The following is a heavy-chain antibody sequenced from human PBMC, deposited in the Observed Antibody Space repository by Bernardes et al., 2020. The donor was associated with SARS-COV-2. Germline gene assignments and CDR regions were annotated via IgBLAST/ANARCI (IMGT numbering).Heavy chain of an antibody. Sequence: GGSLRLSCAASGFTFSSYAMSWVRQAPGKGLEWVSAISCSGGSTYYADSVKGRFTISRDNSKNTLYLQMNSLRAEDTAVYYCAKDKGATYYYGSGSLGNWFDPWGQGTLVTVSS. CDR3: AKDKGATYYYGSGSLGNWFDP. CDR1: GFTFSSYA. J-gene: IGHJ5*02. D-gene: IGHD3-10*01. CDR2: ISCSGGST. V-gene: IGHV3-23*01.